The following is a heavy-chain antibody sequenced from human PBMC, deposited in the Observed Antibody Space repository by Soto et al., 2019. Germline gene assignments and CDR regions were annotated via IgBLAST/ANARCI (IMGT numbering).Heavy chain of an antibody. V-gene: IGHV1-69*01. CDR2: IIPISGTA. J-gene: IGHJ6*02. CDR3: ARGRGSDYYDSRGYSLKGRYYYGMDV. D-gene: IGHD3-22*01. CDR1: GGTFSSYA. Sequence: QVQLVQSGAEVKKPGSSVKVSCKASGGTFSSYAISCVRQAPGQGLEWMGGIIPISGTANYAQNFQGRVTITEDESTSTAYMELSSLRSEDTAVYYCARGRGSDYYDSRGYSLKGRYYYGMDVWGQGTTVTVSS.